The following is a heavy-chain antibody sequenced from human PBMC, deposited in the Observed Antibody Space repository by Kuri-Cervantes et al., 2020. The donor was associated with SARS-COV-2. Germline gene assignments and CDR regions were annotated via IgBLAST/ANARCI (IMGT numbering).Heavy chain of an antibody. Sequence: SETLSLTCTVSGGSISSYYWSWIRQPPGKGLEWIGYIYYSGSTNYNPSLKSRVTISVDTSKNQSSLKLSSVTAADTAVYYCARLNDFWSGYPYGMDVWGQGTTVTVSS. D-gene: IGHD3-3*01. V-gene: IGHV4-59*12. CDR1: GGSISSYY. J-gene: IGHJ6*02. CDR3: ARLNDFWSGYPYGMDV. CDR2: IYYSGST.